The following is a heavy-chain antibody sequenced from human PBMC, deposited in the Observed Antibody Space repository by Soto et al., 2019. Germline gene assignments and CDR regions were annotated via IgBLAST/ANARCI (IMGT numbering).Heavy chain of an antibody. D-gene: IGHD2-8*01. CDR2: ISGSAGST. CDR3: SKSNGNDWEDYYFDY. J-gene: IGHJ4*02. Sequence: EVQLLESGGGLVQPGGSLRLSCAASGFTFSSVSMSWVRQAPGKGLEWVSGISGSAGSTYYADSVRGRFTISRDNSKNTLYLQMNSLRGEDTALYCCSKSNGNDWEDYYFDYWGQGTLVTVSS. CDR1: GFTFSSVS. V-gene: IGHV3-23*01.